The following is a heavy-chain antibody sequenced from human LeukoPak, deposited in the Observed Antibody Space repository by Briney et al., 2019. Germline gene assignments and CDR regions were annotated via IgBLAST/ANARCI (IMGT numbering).Heavy chain of an antibody. V-gene: IGHV1-8*01. J-gene: IGHJ5*02. CDR1: GYTFTSYD. Sequence: ASVKVSCKASGYTFTSYDINWVRQATGQGLEWMGWMNPNSGNTGYAQKFQGRVTMTRDTSISTAYMELSRLRSDDTAVYYCARAQGIAAAGSAWFDPWGQGTLVTVSS. CDR2: MNPNSGNT. D-gene: IGHD6-13*01. CDR3: ARAQGIAAAGSAWFDP.